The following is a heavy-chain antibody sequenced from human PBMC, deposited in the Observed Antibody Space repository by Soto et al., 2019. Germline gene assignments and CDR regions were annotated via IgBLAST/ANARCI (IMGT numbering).Heavy chain of an antibody. J-gene: IGHJ5*02. D-gene: IGHD3-3*01. CDR3: AKGDTIFGVVPFDP. CDR1: GFTFDDYA. V-gene: IGHV3-9*01. CDR2: ISWNSGSI. Sequence: EVQLVESGGGLVQPGRSLRLSCAASGFTFDDYAMHWVRQAPGKGLEWVSGISWNSGSIGYADSVKGRFTISRDNAKNSLYLQMNSLRAEDTALYYCAKGDTIFGVVPFDPWGQGTLVTVSS.